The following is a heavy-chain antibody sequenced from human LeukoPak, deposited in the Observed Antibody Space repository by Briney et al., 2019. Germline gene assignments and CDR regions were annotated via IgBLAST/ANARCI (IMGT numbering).Heavy chain of an antibody. J-gene: IGHJ4*02. V-gene: IGHV1-8*02. D-gene: IGHD2-15*01. CDR1: GGTFSSYA. CDR2: MNPNSGNT. CDR3: ARGTDCSAGSCSYYFDY. Sequence: ASVKVSCKASGGTFSSYAISWVRQATGQGLEWMGWMNPNSGNTGYAQKFQGRVTMTRNTSISTAYMELSSLRSEDTAVYYCARGTDCSAGSCSYYFDYWSQGTLVTVSS.